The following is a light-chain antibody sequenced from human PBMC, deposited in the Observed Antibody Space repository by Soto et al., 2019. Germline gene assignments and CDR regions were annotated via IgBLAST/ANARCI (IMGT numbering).Light chain of an antibody. CDR3: CSYATMTTVVV. Sequence: QSALTQPASVSGSPGQSITISCTATNSDIVSYNLVSWYQQHPGKAPKLMMYDDTKRPSGVSNRCSGSRSGNTASLTISGLQAEDEADYYCCSYATMTTVVVFGGGTQLTVL. V-gene: IGLV2-23*02. CDR1: NSDIVSYNL. J-gene: IGLJ2*01. CDR2: DDT.